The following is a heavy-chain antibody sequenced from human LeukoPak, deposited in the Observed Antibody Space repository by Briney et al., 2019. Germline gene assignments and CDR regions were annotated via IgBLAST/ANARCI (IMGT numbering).Heavy chain of an antibody. CDR2: MNPNSGNT. V-gene: IGHV1-8*01. CDR3: ARDFYGSRPGAFDY. D-gene: IGHD3-10*01. Sequence: GASVKVSCKASGYTFTSYDINWVRQATGQGLEWMGWMNPNSGNTGYAQKFQGRVTMTRDTSISTAYMELSSLRSDDTAVYYCARDFYGSRPGAFDYWGQGTLITVSS. J-gene: IGHJ4*02. CDR1: GYTFTSYD.